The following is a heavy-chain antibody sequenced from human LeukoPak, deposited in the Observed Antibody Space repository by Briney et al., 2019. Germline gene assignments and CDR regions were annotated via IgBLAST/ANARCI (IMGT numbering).Heavy chain of an antibody. J-gene: IGHJ6*03. D-gene: IGHD2-2*01. CDR1: GFTFSGYS. CDR2: IKQDGRER. V-gene: IGHV3-7*01. Sequence: GGSLRLSCAASGFTFSGYSMNWVRQAPGKGLEWVANIKQDGRERYYLDSVKGRFTISRDNARNSLYLQVNSLRAEDTAVYYCVRAGCSSSSCYLTDSQHYYMDVGGQGTTVTVSS. CDR3: VRAGCSSSSCYLTDSQHYYMDV.